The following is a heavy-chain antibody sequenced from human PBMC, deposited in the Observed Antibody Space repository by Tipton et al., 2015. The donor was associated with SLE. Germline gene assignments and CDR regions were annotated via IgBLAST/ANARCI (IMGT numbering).Heavy chain of an antibody. J-gene: IGHJ4*02. CDR2: IKQDGSEK. CDR1: GFTFSSYW. V-gene: IGHV3-7*01. Sequence: GSLRLSCAASGFTFSSYWMSWVRQAPGKGLEWVANIKQDGSEKYYVDSVKGRFTISRDNAKNTLYLQMNSLRAEDTAVYYCAKGGGVRFLEWADYWGQGTLVTVSS. D-gene: IGHD3-3*01. CDR3: AKGGGVRFLEWADY.